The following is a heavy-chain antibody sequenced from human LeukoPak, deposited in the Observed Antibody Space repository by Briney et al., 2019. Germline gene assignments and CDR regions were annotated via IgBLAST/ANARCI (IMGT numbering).Heavy chain of an antibody. Sequence: GGSLRLSCAASGFTFSSYSMNWVRQAPGKGLEWVSSISSSSSYIYYADSVKGRFTISRDNAKNSLYLQMNSLRAEDTAVYYCARDSEYSSSLGNYWGQGTLVTVSS. D-gene: IGHD6-6*01. CDR2: ISSSSSYI. J-gene: IGHJ4*02. CDR1: GFTFSSYS. V-gene: IGHV3-21*01. CDR3: ARDSEYSSSLGNY.